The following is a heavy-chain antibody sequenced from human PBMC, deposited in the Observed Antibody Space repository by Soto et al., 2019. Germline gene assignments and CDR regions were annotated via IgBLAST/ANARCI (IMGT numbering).Heavy chain of an antibody. CDR3: SRERGTTVTTYYYYGMDV. D-gene: IGHD4-17*01. CDR1: GGTFSSYA. V-gene: IGHV1-69*01. Sequence: QVQLVQSGAEVKKPGSSVKVSCKASGGTFSSYAISWVRQAPGQGLEWMGGIIPIFGTANYAQKFQGRVTITADASTSTAYMELSSLRSEDTAVYYCSRERGTTVTTYYYYGMDVWGQGTTVTVSS. J-gene: IGHJ6*02. CDR2: IIPIFGTA.